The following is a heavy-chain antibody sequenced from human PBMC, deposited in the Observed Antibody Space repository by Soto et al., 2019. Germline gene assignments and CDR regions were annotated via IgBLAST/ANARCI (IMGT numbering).Heavy chain of an antibody. V-gene: IGHV4-4*07. Sequence: SETLSLTCTVSGGSINSYYWSWIRQPAGKGLEWIGRIYSSGSTAYNSSLKSRLTMSVDTSKNQFSLRLASVTAADTAVYYCARRVLAAAGDYYDSWGQGALVTVS. D-gene: IGHD6-13*01. CDR1: GGSINSYY. CDR3: ARRVLAAAGDYYDS. CDR2: IYSSGST. J-gene: IGHJ4*02.